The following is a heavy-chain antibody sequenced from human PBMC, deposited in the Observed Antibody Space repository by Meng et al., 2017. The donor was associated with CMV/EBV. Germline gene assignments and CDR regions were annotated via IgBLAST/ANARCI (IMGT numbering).Heavy chain of an antibody. CDR2: IFYSGRA. Sequence: SEPLSLTCTVSGGSISSSTYYWGWIRQPPGKGLEWTGSIFYSGRAFYNPSLKSRISISVDTSKNQFSLKLSSVTAADTAVYYCARIMAGTTSYGMDIWGQGTTVTVSS. J-gene: IGHJ6*02. CDR1: GGSISSSTYY. V-gene: IGHV4-39*01. CDR3: ARIMAGTTSYGMDI. D-gene: IGHD1-7*01.